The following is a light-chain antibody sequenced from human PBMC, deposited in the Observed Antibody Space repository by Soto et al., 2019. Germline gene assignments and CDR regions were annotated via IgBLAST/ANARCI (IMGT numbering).Light chain of an antibody. V-gene: IGKV3-15*01. CDR2: GAY. J-gene: IGKJ5*01. CDR1: QSVSSN. CDR3: QQYNNWPPIT. Sequence: VMTQAPATLSVSPGERATLSCRASQSVSSNLAWYQQKPGQAPRLLIYGAYTRATGIPDRFSGSGSGTEFTLTISSLQPEDFAVYYCQQYNNWPPITCGQGTRLEIK.